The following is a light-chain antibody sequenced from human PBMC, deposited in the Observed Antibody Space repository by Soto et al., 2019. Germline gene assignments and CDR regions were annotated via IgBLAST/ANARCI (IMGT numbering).Light chain of an antibody. V-gene: IGLV3-21*02. CDR3: QVWDSNSEPLYV. CDR1: NIGSKS. CDR2: DDT. Sequence: SYELTQPPSVSVAPGQTARITCGGDNIGSKSVHWYQQKPGQAPVLVVHDDTDRPSGIPERFSGSNSGNTATLTISRVEAGDEDDYYCQVWDSNSEPLYVFATGTKLTVL. J-gene: IGLJ1*01.